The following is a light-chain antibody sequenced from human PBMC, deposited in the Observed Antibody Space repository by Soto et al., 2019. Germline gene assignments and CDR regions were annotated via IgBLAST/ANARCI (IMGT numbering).Light chain of an antibody. Sequence: QSVLTQPASVSGSPGQSITISCTGTSGDFGGYNYVSWYQQHPGKAPQLLIYGVTNRPSGVSNRFSGSKSGNTASLTISGLQADDEADYYCSSYTNSNNLPVFGTGTKVTVL. J-gene: IGLJ1*01. CDR3: SSYTNSNNLPV. CDR2: GVT. CDR1: SGDFGGYNY. V-gene: IGLV2-14*01.